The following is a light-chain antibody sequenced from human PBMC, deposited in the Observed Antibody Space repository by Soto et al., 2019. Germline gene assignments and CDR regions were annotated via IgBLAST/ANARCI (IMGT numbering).Light chain of an antibody. Sequence: QSVLTQPVSVAGSPGQSSTISCTGTRSDVGSYNLVSWYQQHPGKAPKLIIYEVSKRPSGVSNRFSGSKSGNTASLTVSGLQADDEADYYCCSYAGSSTPYVFGIGTKVTVL. CDR3: CSYAGSSTPYV. V-gene: IGLV2-23*02. CDR2: EVS. J-gene: IGLJ1*01. CDR1: RSDVGSYNL.